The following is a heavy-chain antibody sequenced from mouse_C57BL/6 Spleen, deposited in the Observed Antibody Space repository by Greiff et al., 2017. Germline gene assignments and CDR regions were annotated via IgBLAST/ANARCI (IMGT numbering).Heavy chain of an antibody. Sequence: VQLQQPGAELVMPGASVKLSCKASGYTFTSYWMHWVKQRPGQGLEWIGQIDPSDSYTNYNQKFKGKSTLTVDKSSSTSYMQLSSLTSEDSAVYYCARWGMDCRFDYWGQGTTLTVSS. J-gene: IGHJ2*01. CDR1: GYTFTSYW. CDR3: ARWGMDCRFDY. CDR2: IDPSDSYT. V-gene: IGHV1-69*01.